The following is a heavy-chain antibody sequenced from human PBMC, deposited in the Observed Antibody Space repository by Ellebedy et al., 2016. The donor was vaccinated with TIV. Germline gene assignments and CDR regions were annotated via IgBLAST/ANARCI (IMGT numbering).Heavy chain of an antibody. Sequence: AASVKVSCKASGYTFTSYDINLVRQATGQGLEWMVWMNPNSGNTGYAQKFQGRVTMTRNTSISTAYMDLSSLRSEDTAVYYCARDLGGAAASWGQGTLVTVSS. CDR3: ARDLGGAAAS. D-gene: IGHD6-13*01. J-gene: IGHJ4*02. CDR2: MNPNSGNT. CDR1: GYTFTSYD. V-gene: IGHV1-8*01.